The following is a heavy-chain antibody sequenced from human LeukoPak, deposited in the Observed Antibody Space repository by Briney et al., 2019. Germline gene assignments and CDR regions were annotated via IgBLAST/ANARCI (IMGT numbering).Heavy chain of an antibody. Sequence: GASVKVSCKASGYTFTSYGISWVRQAPGQGLEWMGLISAYNGNTNYAQKLQGRVTMTTDTSTSTAYMELRSLRSDDTAVYYCARGPMEGYDSPRGNWLDPWGQGPLVTVSS. D-gene: IGHD3-22*01. J-gene: IGHJ5*02. CDR2: ISAYNGNT. CDR3: ARGPMEGYDSPRGNWLDP. CDR1: GYTFTSYG. V-gene: IGHV1-18*01.